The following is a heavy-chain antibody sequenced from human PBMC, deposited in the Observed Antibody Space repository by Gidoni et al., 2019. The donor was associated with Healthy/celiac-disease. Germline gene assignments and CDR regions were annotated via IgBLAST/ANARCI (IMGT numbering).Heavy chain of an antibody. V-gene: IGHV3-23*01. CDR2: ISGSGGST. Sequence: EVQLLESEGGLVQPGGFLRLSCPPSGFTFSSYAMSWVRQAPGKGLVWVSAISGSGGSTYYEDSVKGRLTISRDNSKNTLYLQMNSLRAEDTAVYYCAKGDYGDYLPGYWGQGTLVTVSS. CDR1: GFTFSSYA. D-gene: IGHD4-17*01. J-gene: IGHJ4*02. CDR3: AKGDYGDYLPGY.